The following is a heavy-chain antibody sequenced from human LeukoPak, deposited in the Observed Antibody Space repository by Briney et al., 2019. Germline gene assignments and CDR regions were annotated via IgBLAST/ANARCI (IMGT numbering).Heavy chain of an antibody. CDR3: ARDRGSGYDWFDP. D-gene: IGHD5-18*01. J-gene: IGHJ5*02. Sequence: GGSLRLSCTTSEFTFGDYAIIWVRQAPGKGLECVAFIRSKAYGGTTECAASVRGRFTISRDDSKSIAYLQMNSLKTEDTAVYYCARDRGSGYDWFDPWGQGTLVTVSS. CDR2: IRSKAYGGTT. V-gene: IGHV3-49*04. CDR1: EFTFGDYA.